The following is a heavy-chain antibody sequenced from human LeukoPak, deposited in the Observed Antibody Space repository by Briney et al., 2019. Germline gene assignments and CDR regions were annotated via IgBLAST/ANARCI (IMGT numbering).Heavy chain of an antibody. Sequence: CGPTQIHLTTTLTLTCTFSGLSSRTREVGVGWLRQDQGKALERLSLIYWNDDEYYNPSLKTRLTIIKDNSKTQVGLKMTNIDAVDRGTYYCARGRGSAPFSLFFYWGQGTLVTVSS. D-gene: IGHD3-10*01. CDR1: GLSSRTREVG. CDR3: ARGRGSAPFSLFFY. CDR2: IYWNDDE. J-gene: IGHJ4*02. V-gene: IGHV2-5*04.